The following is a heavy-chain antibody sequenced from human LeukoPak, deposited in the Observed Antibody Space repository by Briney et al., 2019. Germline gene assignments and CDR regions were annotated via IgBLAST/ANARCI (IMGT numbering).Heavy chain of an antibody. J-gene: IGHJ4*02. CDR2: ISSSSSYI. CDR1: GFTFSSYS. CDR3: AKDGITIFGVGKD. Sequence: GGSLRLSCAASGFTFSSYSMNWVRQAPGKGLEWVSSISSSSSYIYYADSVKGRFTISRDNAKNSLYLQMNSLRAEDTAVYYCAKDGITIFGVGKDWGQGTLVTVSS. V-gene: IGHV3-21*01. D-gene: IGHD3-3*01.